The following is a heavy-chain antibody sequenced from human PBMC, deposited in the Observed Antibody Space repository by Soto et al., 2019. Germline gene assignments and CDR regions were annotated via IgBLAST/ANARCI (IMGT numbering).Heavy chain of an antibody. CDR3: VRSGTSSGRFSDY. Sequence: PGESRKISCKGSGYTFTSYWIGWVRQMPGEGLEWMGVIYPSDSDIRYSPSFQGKVTISADKSITTAYLQWSSLKAADTAMYYCVRSGTSSGRFSDYWGQGTLVTV. CDR2: IYPSDSDI. CDR1: GYTFTSYW. D-gene: IGHD2-15*01. J-gene: IGHJ4*02. V-gene: IGHV5-51*01.